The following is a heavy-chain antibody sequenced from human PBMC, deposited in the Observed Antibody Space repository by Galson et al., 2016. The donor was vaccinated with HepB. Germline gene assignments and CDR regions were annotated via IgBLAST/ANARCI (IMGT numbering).Heavy chain of an antibody. CDR2: ISWNSGRL. D-gene: IGHD4-17*01. CDR1: GFTFGDFA. J-gene: IGHJ1*01. CDR3: AKATSGSAYGSRYFQH. Sequence: SLRLSCAASGFTFGDFAIHWVRQAPGKGLEWVSGISWNSGRLTYTDSVKGRFTIPRDNAKNSLYLQMDSLRPDDTASYYCAKATSGSAYGSRYFQHWGQGTLVTVSS. V-gene: IGHV3-9*01.